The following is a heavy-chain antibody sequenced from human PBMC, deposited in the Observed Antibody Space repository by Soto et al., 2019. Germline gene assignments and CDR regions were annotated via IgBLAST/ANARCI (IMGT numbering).Heavy chain of an antibody. CDR1: GFTFSDYY. CDR2: ISNSGDVT. J-gene: IGHJ3*02. Sequence: QVQLVESGGGLVKPGGSLRLSCAASGFTFSDYYMRWIRQAPGKGLECVSYISNSGDVTHYPDSVKGRFTISRDNARNSLFLQMDSLRVEDTAVYYCARGVSWGFDIWGQGTMVTVSS. CDR3: ARGVSWGFDI. D-gene: IGHD3-16*01. V-gene: IGHV3-11*01.